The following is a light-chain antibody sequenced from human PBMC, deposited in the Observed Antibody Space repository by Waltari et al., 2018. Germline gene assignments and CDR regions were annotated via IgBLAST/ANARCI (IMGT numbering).Light chain of an antibody. CDR3: SSHAGNNLWI. V-gene: IGLV2-8*01. CDR2: DVT. Sequence: HSALTQPPSASGSPGQSVTISCTGTSADVGGYDYVSWYQQQPGKVPKLIIYDVTKRPSGVPPRFSASKSGNSASLTVSALQAEDEADYYCSSHAGNNLWIFGGGTKVTVL. J-gene: IGLJ2*01. CDR1: SADVGGYDY.